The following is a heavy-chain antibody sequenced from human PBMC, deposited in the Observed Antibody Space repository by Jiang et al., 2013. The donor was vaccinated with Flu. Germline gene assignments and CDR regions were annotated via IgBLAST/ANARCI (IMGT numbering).Heavy chain of an antibody. D-gene: IGHD6-19*01. J-gene: IGHJ4*02. V-gene: IGHV4-61*02. Sequence: GPGLVKPSQTLSLTCTVSGGSISSGTYYWTWIRQPAGKGLEWIGRIFSSGNTNYNPSLKSRVTISVDTSKNQFSLRLSSVTAADTAVYYCARAAAVADDYWGQGTLVTVSS. CDR2: IFSSGNT. CDR1: GGSISSGTYY. CDR3: ARAAAVADDY.